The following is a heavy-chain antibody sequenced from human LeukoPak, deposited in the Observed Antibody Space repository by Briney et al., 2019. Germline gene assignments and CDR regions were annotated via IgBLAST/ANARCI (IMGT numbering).Heavy chain of an antibody. V-gene: IGHV6-1*01. CDR1: GDSVSRNRTA. D-gene: IGHD5-18*01. J-gene: IGHJ4*02. CDR3: ARTRGYSYDRPFDY. Sequence: SQTLSLTCALSGDSVSRNRTAWNWIRQSPSRGLEWLGRTYYRSKWYNDYAVSVKSRITINADTSKNQFSLQLNSVTPEDTAVYYCARTRGYSYDRPFDYWGQGTLVTVSS. CDR2: TYYRSKWYN.